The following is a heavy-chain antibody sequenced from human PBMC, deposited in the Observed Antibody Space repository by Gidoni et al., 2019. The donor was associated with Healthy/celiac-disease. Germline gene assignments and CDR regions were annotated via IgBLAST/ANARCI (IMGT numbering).Heavy chain of an antibody. J-gene: IGHJ4*02. D-gene: IGHD3-10*01. CDR3: ARERGAGTMVRGVIAFDY. Sequence: QVQLQESGPGLVKPSQTLSLTCTVSGGPISSGGYYWSWIRQHPGKGLEWIGYIYYSGSTYYNPSLKSRVTISVDTSKNQFSLKLSSVTAADTAVYYCARERGAGTMVRGVIAFDYWGQGTLVTVSS. CDR1: GGPISSGGYY. CDR2: IYYSGST. V-gene: IGHV4-31*03.